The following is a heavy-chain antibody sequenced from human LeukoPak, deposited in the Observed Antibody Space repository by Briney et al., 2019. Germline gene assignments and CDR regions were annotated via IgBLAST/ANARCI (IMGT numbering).Heavy chain of an antibody. V-gene: IGHV4-59*01. CDR2: IYNSGST. CDR1: GDSINNNY. J-gene: IGHJ5*02. D-gene: IGHD4-17*01. Sequence: PLETLCLTPTVSGDSINNNYWSWIRQPPGKGLEWIGYIYNSGSTKYNTSLKSRVTISVDTSKNLFSLKLTSVTAADTAVYYCATCRDEFGDYGFTSWGQGTLVTVSS. CDR3: ATCRDEFGDYGFTS.